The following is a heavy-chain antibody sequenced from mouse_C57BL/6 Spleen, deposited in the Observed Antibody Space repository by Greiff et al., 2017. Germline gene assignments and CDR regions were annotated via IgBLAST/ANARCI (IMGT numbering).Heavy chain of an antibody. J-gene: IGHJ3*01. Sequence: VKLMESGPGLVQPSQSLSITCTVSGFSLTSYGVHWVRQSPGKGLEWLGVIWSGGSTDYNAAFISRLSISKDNSKSQVFFKMNSLQADDTAIYYCASLYDYAWFAYWGQGTLVTVSA. D-gene: IGHD2-4*01. V-gene: IGHV2-2*01. CDR2: IWSGGST. CDR1: GFSLTSYG. CDR3: ASLYDYAWFAY.